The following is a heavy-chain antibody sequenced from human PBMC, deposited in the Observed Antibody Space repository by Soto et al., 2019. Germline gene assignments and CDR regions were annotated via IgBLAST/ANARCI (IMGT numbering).Heavy chain of an antibody. CDR2: IYSGGST. Sequence: EVQLVESGGGLIQPGGSLRLSCAASGFTVSRNYMSWVRQAPGKGLEWVSVIYSGGSTYYADSVKSRFTISRDNSKNTLHLQMNSLRAEDTAVYYCARYLRRGGPNGFDPWGQGTLVTVSS. V-gene: IGHV3-53*01. D-gene: IGHD3-10*01. CDR3: ARYLRRGGPNGFDP. CDR1: GFTVSRNY. J-gene: IGHJ5*02.